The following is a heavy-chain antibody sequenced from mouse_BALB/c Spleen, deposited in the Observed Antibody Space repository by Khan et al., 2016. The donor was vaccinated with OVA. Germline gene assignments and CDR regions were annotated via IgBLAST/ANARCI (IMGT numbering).Heavy chain of an antibody. J-gene: IGHJ3*01. CDR2: MIYSGNT. CDR3: ARSTYRYSFAY. V-gene: IGHV3-8*02. Sequence: EVQLQESGPSLVKPSQTLSLTCSVTGDSITSGYWSWIRKFPGNKLEYMGYMIYSGNTYYNPSLKSRISITRHTSKNQYYLPLNTVTTEDTSTYYCARSTYRYSFAYWGQGTLVTVSA. CDR1: GDSITSGY. D-gene: IGHD2-14*01.